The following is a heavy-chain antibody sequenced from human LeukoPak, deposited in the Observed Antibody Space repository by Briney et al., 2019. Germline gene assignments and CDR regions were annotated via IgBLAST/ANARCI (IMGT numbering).Heavy chain of an antibody. CDR3: ARSPIWSGYSYYFDY. CDR1: GGSFSGYY. Sequence: SETLSLTCAVHGGSFSGYYWSWIRQPPGKGLEWIGEINHSVSTNYNPSLKSRVTISLDTSKNQFSLKLSSVTAADTAVYYCARSPIWSGYSYYFDYWGQGTLVTVSS. CDR2: INHSVST. V-gene: IGHV4-34*01. J-gene: IGHJ4*02. D-gene: IGHD3-3*01.